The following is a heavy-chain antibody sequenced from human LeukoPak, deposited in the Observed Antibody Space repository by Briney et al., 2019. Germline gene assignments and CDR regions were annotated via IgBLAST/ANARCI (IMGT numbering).Heavy chain of an antibody. Sequence: GGSLRLSCAASGFTCSSYAMSWVRQAPGKGLEWVSAISGSGGSTYYADSVKGRFTISRDDAKNSVYLQMNSLRAEDTAVYYCARGYCSGGSCSRSYWGQGTLVTVSS. CDR2: ISGSGGST. V-gene: IGHV3-23*01. CDR3: ARGYCSGGSCSRSY. D-gene: IGHD2-15*01. CDR1: GFTCSSYA. J-gene: IGHJ4*02.